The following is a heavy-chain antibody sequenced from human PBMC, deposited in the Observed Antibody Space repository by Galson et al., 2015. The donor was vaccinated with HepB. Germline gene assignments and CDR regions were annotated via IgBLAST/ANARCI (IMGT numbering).Heavy chain of an antibody. Sequence: SLRLSCAASGFTLGSHGMHWVRQAPGKGLEWVTFIRYDESKSYYADSVKGRFTISRDNSKNTLYLQMNSLRAEDTAVYYCAKDLRLYSGSLDYWGQGTLVTVSS. CDR3: AKDLRLYSGSLDY. J-gene: IGHJ4*02. V-gene: IGHV3-30*02. CDR1: GFTLGSHG. CDR2: IRYDESKS. D-gene: IGHD6-13*01.